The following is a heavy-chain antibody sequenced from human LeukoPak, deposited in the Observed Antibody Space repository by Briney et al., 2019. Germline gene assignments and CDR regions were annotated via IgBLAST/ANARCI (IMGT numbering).Heavy chain of an antibody. D-gene: IGHD1-26*01. J-gene: IGHJ3*02. Sequence: SETLSLTCTVSGGSISSSSYYWGWIRQPPGKGLEWIGSIYYSGSTYYNPSLKSRVTISVDTSKNQFSLKLSSVTAADTAVYYCARRGGSPLGASDIWGQGTMVTVSS. CDR2: IYYSGST. CDR3: ARRGGSPLGASDI. CDR1: GGSISSSSYY. V-gene: IGHV4-39*01.